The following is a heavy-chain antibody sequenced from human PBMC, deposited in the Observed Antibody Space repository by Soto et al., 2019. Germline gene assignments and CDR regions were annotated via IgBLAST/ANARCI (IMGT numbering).Heavy chain of an antibody. J-gene: IGHJ6*02. D-gene: IGHD3-3*01. V-gene: IGHV1-69*01. Sequence: QVQLVQSGAEVKKPGSSVKVSCKASGGTFSSYAISWVRQAPGQGLEWMGGIIPIFGPANYAQKFQGRVTITADESTSTAYMELSSLRSEDTAVYYCAREGYDLWSGYSGYYYYYGMDVWGQGTTVTVSS. CDR2: IIPIFGPA. CDR3: AREGYDLWSGYSGYYYYYGMDV. CDR1: GGTFSSYA.